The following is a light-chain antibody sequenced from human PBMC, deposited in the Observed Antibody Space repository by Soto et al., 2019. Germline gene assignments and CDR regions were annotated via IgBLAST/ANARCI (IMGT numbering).Light chain of an antibody. CDR3: QQYRDLPQT. V-gene: IGKV3-20*01. Sequence: PGERATLSCRASETVRNNYLAWYQQKTGQAPRLLIYNSSTRPAGIPDRFSGSGSGTDFTLTISRLEPEDFALYFCQQYRDLPQTFGQGTRVESK. CDR2: NSS. CDR1: ETVRNNY. J-gene: IGKJ1*01.